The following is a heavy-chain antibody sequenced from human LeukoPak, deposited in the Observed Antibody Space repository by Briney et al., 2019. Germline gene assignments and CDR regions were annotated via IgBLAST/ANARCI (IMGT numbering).Heavy chain of an antibody. CDR2: ISSSGSTI. V-gene: IGHV3-48*03. CDR3: ARDGDGYNWGYYFDY. CDR1: GFTFSSYE. Sequence: PGGSLRLSCAASGFTFSSYEMNWVRQAPGKGLEWVSYISSSGSTIYYADSVKGRFTISRDNAKNSLYLQMNSLRAEDTAVYYCARDGDGYNWGYYFDYWGQGTLVTASS. D-gene: IGHD5-24*01. J-gene: IGHJ4*02.